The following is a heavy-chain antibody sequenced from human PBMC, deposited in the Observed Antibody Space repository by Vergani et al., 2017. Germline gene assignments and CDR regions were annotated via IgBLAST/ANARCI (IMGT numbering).Heavy chain of an antibody. CDR1: GFTFSSYW. J-gene: IGHJ4*02. CDR3: AREGGVLRYVDGLPFDY. V-gene: IGHV3-74*01. D-gene: IGHD3-9*01. Sequence: EVQLVESGGGLVQPGGSLRLSCAASGFTFSSYWMHWVRQAPGKGLVWVSRINSDGSSPSYADSVKGRFTISRDNANNTLYLQMNSLRAEDTAVYYCAREGGVLRYVDGLPFDYWGQGTLVTVSA. CDR2: INSDGSSP.